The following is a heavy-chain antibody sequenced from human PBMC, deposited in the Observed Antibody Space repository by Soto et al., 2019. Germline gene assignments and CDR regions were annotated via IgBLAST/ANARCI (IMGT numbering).Heavy chain of an antibody. Sequence: PSETLSLTCTVSGGSISSYYWSWIRQPPGKGLEWIGYIYYSGSTNYNPSLKSRVTISVGTSKNQFSLKLSSVTAADTAVYYCARATVKSEEYYGMDVWGQGTTVTVSS. V-gene: IGHV4-59*01. CDR2: IYYSGST. J-gene: IGHJ6*02. CDR1: GGSISSYY. D-gene: IGHD4-4*01. CDR3: ARATVKSEEYYGMDV.